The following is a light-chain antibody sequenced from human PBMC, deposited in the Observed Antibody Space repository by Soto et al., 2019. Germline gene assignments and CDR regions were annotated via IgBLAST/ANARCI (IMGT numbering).Light chain of an antibody. Sequence: EIVLTQSPGTLSLSPGERATLSCRASQSFSSSYLAWYQQKPGQAPRLLIYGASSRATGIPDRFSGSASGTDFTLTISRLEPEDFAVYYCQQYGSSPWTFGQGTKVEIK. CDR2: GAS. CDR1: QSFSSSY. J-gene: IGKJ1*01. V-gene: IGKV3-20*01. CDR3: QQYGSSPWT.